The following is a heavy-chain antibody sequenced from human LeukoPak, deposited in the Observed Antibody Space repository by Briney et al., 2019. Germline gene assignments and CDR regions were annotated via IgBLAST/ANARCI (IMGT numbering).Heavy chain of an antibody. Sequence: SQTLSHTCTVSGGSISSGGYYWSWIRQHPGKGLEWIGYIYYSGSTYYNPSLKSRVTISVDTSKNQFSLKLSSVTAADTAVYYCARGVYDFWSGYFDYWGQGTLVTVSS. CDR3: ARGVYDFWSGYFDY. J-gene: IGHJ4*02. D-gene: IGHD3-3*01. CDR2: IYYSGST. V-gene: IGHV4-31*03. CDR1: GGSISSGGYY.